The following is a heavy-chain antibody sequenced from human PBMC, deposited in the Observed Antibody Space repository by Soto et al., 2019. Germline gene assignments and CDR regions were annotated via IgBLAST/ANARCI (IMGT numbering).Heavy chain of an antibody. V-gene: IGHV3-7*01. CDR2: IKRDGSEE. CDR3: AQDEASSYHR. Sequence: GGSLRLSCVASEFTFSNYWMSWVRQAPGKGLEWVANIKRDGSEEHYMDSVKGRFTISRDNAKNSLYLQMSGLRVEDTAVYYCAQDEASSYHRWGQGTLVTVSS. D-gene: IGHD1-26*01. J-gene: IGHJ4*02. CDR1: EFTFSNYW.